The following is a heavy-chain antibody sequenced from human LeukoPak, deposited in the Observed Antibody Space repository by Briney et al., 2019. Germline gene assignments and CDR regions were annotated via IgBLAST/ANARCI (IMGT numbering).Heavy chain of an antibody. J-gene: IGHJ6*03. CDR2: IIPIFGTA. CDR3: ASTSGSYGGQPRRYYYYYYYMDV. CDR1: GGTFSSYA. Sequence: VASVKVSCKASGGTFSSYAISWVRQAPGQGLEWMGGIIPIFGTANYAQKFQGRVTITADKSTSTAYMELSSLRSEDTAVYYCASTSGSYGGQPRRYYYYYYYMDVWGKGTTVTVSS. D-gene: IGHD1-26*01. V-gene: IGHV1-69*06.